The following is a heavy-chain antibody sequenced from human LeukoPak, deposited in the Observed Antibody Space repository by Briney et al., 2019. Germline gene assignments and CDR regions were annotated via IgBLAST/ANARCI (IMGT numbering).Heavy chain of an antibody. CDR3: AKDPSITMIVVAYSAPDY. CDR1: GSTFSSYG. D-gene: IGHD3-22*01. CDR2: ISYDGSNK. V-gene: IGHV3-30*18. J-gene: IGHJ4*02. Sequence: GGSLRLSCAASGSTFSSYGMHWVRQAPGEGLEWVAVISYDGSNKYYADSVKGRFTISRDNSKNTLYLQMNSLRAEDTAVYYCAKDPSITMIVVAYSAPDYWGQGTLVTVSS.